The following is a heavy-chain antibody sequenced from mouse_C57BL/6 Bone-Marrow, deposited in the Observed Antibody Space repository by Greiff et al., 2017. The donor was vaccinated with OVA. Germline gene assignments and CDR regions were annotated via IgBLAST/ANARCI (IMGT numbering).Heavy chain of an antibody. CDR3: ASPGSSLYYYAMDY. CDR2: IYPGSGST. Sequence: VKLQQPGAELVKPGASVKMSCKASGYTFTSYWITWVKQRPGQGLEWIGDIYPGSGSTNYNEKFKSKATLTVDTSSSTAYMQLSSLTSEDSAVYYCASPGSSLYYYAMDYWGQGTSVTVSS. D-gene: IGHD1-1*01. V-gene: IGHV1-55*01. J-gene: IGHJ4*01. CDR1: GYTFTSYW.